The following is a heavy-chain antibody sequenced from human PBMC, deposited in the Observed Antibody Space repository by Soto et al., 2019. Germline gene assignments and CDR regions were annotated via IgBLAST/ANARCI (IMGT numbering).Heavy chain of an antibody. CDR2: IVGSGGRT. CDR3: AKAPVPDYTAYGSCVFEL. V-gene: IGHV3-23*01. Sequence: PGGSLGLSCVAYGFSFSSYAMSWVRQAPGKGLEWVSSIVGSGGRTYYADSVQGRFTISRDNSKNTLYLQMNSLGAEDTAIFYCAKAPVPDYTAYGSCVFELWGRGTLVTVSS. J-gene: IGHJ1*01. CDR1: GFSFSSYA. D-gene: IGHD4-4*01.